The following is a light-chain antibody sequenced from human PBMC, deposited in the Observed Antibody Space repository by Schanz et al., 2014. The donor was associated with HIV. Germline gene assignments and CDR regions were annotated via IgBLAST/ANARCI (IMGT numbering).Light chain of an antibody. CDR2: SNN. CDR3: QSFDRRMRGLL. CDR1: SSNIGSNT. V-gene: IGLV1-44*01. J-gene: IGLJ2*01. Sequence: QSVLTQPPSASGTPGQRVTISCSGSSSNIGSNTVNWYQQLPGTAPKLLIYSNNQRPSGVPDRFSGSKSGTSASLAISGLQSEDEADYYCQSFDRRMRGLLFGGGTKLTVL.